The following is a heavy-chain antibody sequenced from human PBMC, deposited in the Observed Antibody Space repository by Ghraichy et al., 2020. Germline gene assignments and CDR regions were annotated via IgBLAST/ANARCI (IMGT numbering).Heavy chain of an antibody. CDR1: GDSIISGGHY. V-gene: IGHV4-31*03. Sequence: SETLSLTCTVSGDSIISGGHYWSWIRQHPGKGLEWIGYIYYSGSTYSNPSLKSRVTITVDTSKNQFSLKLSSVTAADTAVYYCAKAGITMVRGVLYNWFDPWGQGTLVTVSS. CDR2: IYYSGST. CDR3: AKAGITMVRGVLYNWFDP. D-gene: IGHD3-10*01. J-gene: IGHJ5*02.